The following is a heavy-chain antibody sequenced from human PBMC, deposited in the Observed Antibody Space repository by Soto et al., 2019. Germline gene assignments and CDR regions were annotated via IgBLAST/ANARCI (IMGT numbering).Heavy chain of an antibody. Sequence: GGALRLSCAASGFAFSGHSMNWVRQAPGKGLEWISYIDIASTTLYYADSVKGRFTISRDNAKNLLYLHINSLRAEDTAMYYCARYGSGSYLRDHFDCWGQGTLVTVSS. V-gene: IGHV3-48*01. CDR1: GFAFSGHS. D-gene: IGHD3-10*01. CDR2: IDIASTTL. CDR3: ARYGSGSYLRDHFDC. J-gene: IGHJ4*02.